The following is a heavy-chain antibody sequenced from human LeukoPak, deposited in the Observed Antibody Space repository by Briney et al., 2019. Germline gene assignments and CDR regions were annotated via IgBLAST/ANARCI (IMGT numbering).Heavy chain of an antibody. CDR2: IYYTGST. V-gene: IGHV4-39*01. Sequence: PSETLSLTCTVSGGSISSSSDYWGWIRQPPGKGLEWIGSIYYTGSTYYNPSLKSRVTVSADTSKNQFSLKLSSVTAADTAVYYCAKDPLGHHAFDIWGQGTMVTVSS. CDR3: AKDPLGHHAFDI. CDR1: GGSISSSSDY. J-gene: IGHJ3*02. D-gene: IGHD3-3*02.